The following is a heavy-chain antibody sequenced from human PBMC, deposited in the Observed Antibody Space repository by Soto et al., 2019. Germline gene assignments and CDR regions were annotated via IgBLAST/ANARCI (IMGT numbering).Heavy chain of an antibody. CDR3: AKSGSWYTSGYYGMDV. D-gene: IGHD6-13*01. V-gene: IGHV3-23*01. J-gene: IGHJ6*02. Sequence: EVQLLESGGGLVQPGGSLRLSCAASGFTFSSYAMSWVRQAPGKGLEWVSAISGSGGSTYYADSVKGRFTISRDNSKNTLYLQMNSLRAEDTAVYYCAKSGSWYTSGYYGMDVWGQGITVTVSS. CDR1: GFTFSSYA. CDR2: ISGSGGST.